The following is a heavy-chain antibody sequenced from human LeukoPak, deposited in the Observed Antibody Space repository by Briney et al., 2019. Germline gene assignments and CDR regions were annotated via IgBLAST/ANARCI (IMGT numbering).Heavy chain of an antibody. Sequence: PSETLSLTCTVSGGSISSHYWSWIRHPAGKRLEWLGRIWTTGSTAYNPSYKSRLTMSIDKSKNQFSLKLTSMTAADTAVYYCARVRAYANFVGNFDLWGRGALVTLSS. CDR3: ARVRAYANFVGNFDL. CDR2: IWTTGST. V-gene: IGHV4-4*07. D-gene: IGHD2-8*01. J-gene: IGHJ2*01. CDR1: GGSISSHY.